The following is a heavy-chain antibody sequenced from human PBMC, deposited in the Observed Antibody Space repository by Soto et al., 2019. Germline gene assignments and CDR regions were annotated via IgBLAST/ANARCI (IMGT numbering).Heavy chain of an antibody. V-gene: IGHV1-46*01. CDR2: INPSGGST. Sequence: APVMLSCSGSGYTFPSAYIDWLRQAPGAGPQLMGIINPSGGSTSYAQKFQGRVTMTRDTSTSTVYMELSSLRSEDTAVYYCARDGRYCSSTSCYTGNWFDPWGQGTLVTVSS. CDR3: ARDGRYCSSTSCYTGNWFDP. CDR1: GYTFPSAY. J-gene: IGHJ5*02. D-gene: IGHD2-2*02.